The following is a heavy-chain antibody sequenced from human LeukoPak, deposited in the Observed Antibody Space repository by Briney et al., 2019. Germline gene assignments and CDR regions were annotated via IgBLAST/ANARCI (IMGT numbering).Heavy chain of an antibody. CDR1: GFTFDDYA. Sequence: PGGSLRLSCAASGFTFDDYALHWVRQAPGKGLEWVSGISWNSGSIGYADSVKGRFTISRDNAKNSLYLQMNCLRAEDTALYYCAKEITGDGFDPWGQGTLVTVSS. V-gene: IGHV3-9*01. J-gene: IGHJ5*02. D-gene: IGHD7-27*01. CDR2: ISWNSGSI. CDR3: AKEITGDGFDP.